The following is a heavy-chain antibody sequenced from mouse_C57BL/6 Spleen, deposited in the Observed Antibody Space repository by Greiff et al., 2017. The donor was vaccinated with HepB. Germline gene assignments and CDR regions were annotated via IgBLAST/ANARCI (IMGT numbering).Heavy chain of an antibody. J-gene: IGHJ2*01. V-gene: IGHV1-82*01. D-gene: IGHD4-1*01. Sequence: QVQLQQSGPELVKPGASVKISCKASGYAFSSSWMNWVKQRPGKGLEWIGRIYPGDGDPNYNGKFTGKATLTADKSSSTAYMQLSSLTSEDSAVYFCARFGTDYFDYWGQGTTLTVSS. CDR1: GYAFSSSW. CDR3: ARFGTDYFDY. CDR2: IYPGDGDP.